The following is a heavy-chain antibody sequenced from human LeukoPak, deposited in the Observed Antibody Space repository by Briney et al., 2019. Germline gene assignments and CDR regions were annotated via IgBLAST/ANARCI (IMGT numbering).Heavy chain of an antibody. CDR3: ARVGVRGYSYGSYDY. Sequence: ASVKVSCKASGYTFSGYYMHWVRQAPGQGLEWMGWINPNSGGTNYAQKFQGRVTMTRDTSISTAYMELRRLRSEDTAVYYCARVGVRGYSYGSYDYWGQGTLVTVSS. CDR1: GYTFSGYY. CDR2: INPNSGGT. V-gene: IGHV1-2*02. J-gene: IGHJ4*02. D-gene: IGHD5-18*01.